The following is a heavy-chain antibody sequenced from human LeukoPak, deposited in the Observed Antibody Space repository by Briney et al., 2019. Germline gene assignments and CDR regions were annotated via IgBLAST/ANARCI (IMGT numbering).Heavy chain of an antibody. CDR2: IWYHGNEI. V-gene: IGHV3-33*08. CDR1: GFTFSDYY. Sequence: GGSLRLSCAASGFTFSDYYMSWIRQAPGKGLEWVAVIWYHGNEIHYVDSVKGRFTISRDNFRNTLYLQMNSLRAEDSAVYYCVRGSGGDGYGYWGDKWGQGTLVTVSS. D-gene: IGHD5-12*01. CDR3: VRGSGGDGYGYWGDK. J-gene: IGHJ4*02.